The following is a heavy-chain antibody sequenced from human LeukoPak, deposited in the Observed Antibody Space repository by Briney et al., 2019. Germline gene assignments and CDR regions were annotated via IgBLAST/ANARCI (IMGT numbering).Heavy chain of an antibody. V-gene: IGHV1-18*01. CDR1: GYTFTSYG. CDR2: ISAYNGNT. D-gene: IGHD2-2*01. CDR3: ARTLGPHIVVVPAAYYGMDV. J-gene: IGHJ6*02. Sequence: GASVKVSCKASGYTFTSYGISWVRQAPGQGLEWRGWISAYNGNTNYAQKLQGRVTMTTDTSTSTAYMELRSLRSDDTAVYYCARTLGPHIVVVPAAYYGMDVWGQGTTVTVSS.